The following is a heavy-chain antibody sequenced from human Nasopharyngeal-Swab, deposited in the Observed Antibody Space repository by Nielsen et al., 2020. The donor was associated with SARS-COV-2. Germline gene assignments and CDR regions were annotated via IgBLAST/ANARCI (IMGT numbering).Heavy chain of an antibody. CDR3: AKRPYCGSNSCYYYFDY. J-gene: IGHJ4*02. V-gene: IGHV3-23*01. D-gene: IGHD2-2*01. CDR1: RFTFSSYA. CDR2: ISGSGGST. Sequence: GESLKISCAASRFTFSSYAMSWVRQAPGKGLEWVSAISGSGGSTYYADSVKGRFTISRDNSKNTLYLQMNSPRAEDTAVYYCAKRPYCGSNSCYYYFDYWGQGTLVTVSS.